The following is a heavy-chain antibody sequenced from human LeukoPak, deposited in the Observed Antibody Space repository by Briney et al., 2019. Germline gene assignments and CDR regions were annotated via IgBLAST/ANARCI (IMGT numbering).Heavy chain of an antibody. CDR3: ARSRGYSYGTTFLDY. V-gene: IGHV4-59*08. J-gene: IGHJ4*02. CDR2: IYYIGST. D-gene: IGHD5-18*01. Sequence: PSETLSLTCTVSGGSISSYYRSWVRQPPGKGLEWIGYIYYIGSTNYNPSLKSRVTISVDTSKNQFSLKLSSVTAADTAVYYCARSRGYSYGTTFLDYWGQGTLVTVSS. CDR1: GGSISSYY.